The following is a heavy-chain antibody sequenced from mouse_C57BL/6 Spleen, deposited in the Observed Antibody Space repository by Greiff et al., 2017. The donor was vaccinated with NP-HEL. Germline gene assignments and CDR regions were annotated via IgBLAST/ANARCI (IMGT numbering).Heavy chain of an antibody. CDR2: IWSGGST. J-gene: IGHJ4*01. V-gene: IGHV2-2*01. Sequence: QVQLKQSGPGLVQPSQSLSITCTVSGFSLTSYGVHWVRQSPGKGLEWLGVIWSGGSTDYNAAFISRLSISKDNYKSQVFFKRNSLQADDTAIYYCARNWGSNYVGAMDYWGQGTSVTVSS. CDR3: ARNWGSNYVGAMDY. D-gene: IGHD2-5*01. CDR1: GFSLTSYG.